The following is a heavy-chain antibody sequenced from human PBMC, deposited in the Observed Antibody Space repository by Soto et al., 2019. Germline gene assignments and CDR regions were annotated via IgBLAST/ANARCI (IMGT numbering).Heavy chain of an antibody. CDR3: ARSDNRNSLYGVDV. Sequence: VQLQQWGAGLLKPSETLSLTCAVNGGSLSGYYWSWIRQSPGKGLEWIGEINHRGSSDYNPSLKSRVTISIDASKNHVTLELTSVTAADTAVYYCARSDNRNSLYGVDVWGQGTAVTVSS. D-gene: IGHD1-7*01. CDR2: INHRGSS. CDR1: GGSLSGYY. V-gene: IGHV4-34*01. J-gene: IGHJ6*02.